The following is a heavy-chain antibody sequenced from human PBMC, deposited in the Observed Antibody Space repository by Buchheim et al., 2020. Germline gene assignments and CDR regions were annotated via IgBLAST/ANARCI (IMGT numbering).Heavy chain of an antibody. CDR2: IYYSGST. D-gene: IGHD3-3*01. Sequence: QLQLQESGPGLVKPSETLSLTCTVSGGSISSSSYYWGWIRQPPGKGLEWIGSIYYSGSTYYHPSLKSRVTISVVKSKNQFSLKLSSVTAADTAVYYCARDSAPSYYDFWSGYYEGWGYFDYWGQGTL. CDR1: GGSISSSSYY. J-gene: IGHJ4*02. V-gene: IGHV4-39*02. CDR3: ARDSAPSYYDFWSGYYEGWGYFDY.